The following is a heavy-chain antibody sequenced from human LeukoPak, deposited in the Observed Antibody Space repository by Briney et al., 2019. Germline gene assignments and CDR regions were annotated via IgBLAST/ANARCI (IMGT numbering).Heavy chain of an antibody. V-gene: IGHV1-2*06. Sequence: ASVKVSCKASGYTFTGYYMHWVRQAPGQGLEWMGRINPNSGGTNYAQQFQGRVTMTRDTSISTAYMGLSRLRSDDTAVYYCARDEFYCSGGSCYSDIDYWGQGTLVTVSS. J-gene: IGHJ4*02. CDR3: ARDEFYCSGGSCYSDIDY. D-gene: IGHD2-15*01. CDR2: INPNSGGT. CDR1: GYTFTGYY.